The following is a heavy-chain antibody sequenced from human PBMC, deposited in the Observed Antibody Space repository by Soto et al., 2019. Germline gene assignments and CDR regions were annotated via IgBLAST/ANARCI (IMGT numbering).Heavy chain of an antibody. CDR3: ARRRTVTDRYDY. Sequence: GEYLKISCKGSGYSFTSYWITWVRQMPGKGLEWMGRIDPSDSYINQSPSFEGHVTISVDKSISTAYLEWSSLKASDTAMYYCARRRTVTDRYDYWGQGTLVTVSS. CDR1: GYSFTSYW. CDR2: IDPSDSYI. J-gene: IGHJ4*02. D-gene: IGHD4-4*01. V-gene: IGHV5-10-1*01.